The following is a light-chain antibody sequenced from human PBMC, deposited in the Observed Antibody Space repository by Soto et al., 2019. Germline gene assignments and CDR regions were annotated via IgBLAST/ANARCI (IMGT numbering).Light chain of an antibody. CDR3: QRDYNNIRT. CDR2: GAV. J-gene: IGKJ1*01. CDR1: QSIASY. Sequence: DIQMTESPASLSAALGDSVAITFRASQSIASYVNWYQQKPGKAPKLLILGAVILQSGVPSRFSGSGSGTDFTLTISSLQPEDFATYYCQRDYNNIRTFGQGTKVDIK. V-gene: IGKV1-39*01.